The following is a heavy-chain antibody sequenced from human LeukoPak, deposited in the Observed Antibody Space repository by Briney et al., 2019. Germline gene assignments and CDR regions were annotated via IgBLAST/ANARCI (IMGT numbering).Heavy chain of an antibody. CDR1: GGSISSYY. CDR3: ARVVWARGVPHFDY. J-gene: IGHJ4*02. Sequence: SETLSLTCTVSGGSISSYYWSWIQQPPGKGLEWIGYIYYSGSTNYNPSLKSRVTISVDTSKNQFSLKLSSVTAADTAVYYCARVVWARGVPHFDYWGQGTLVTVSS. D-gene: IGHD3-10*01. CDR2: IYYSGST. V-gene: IGHV4-59*01.